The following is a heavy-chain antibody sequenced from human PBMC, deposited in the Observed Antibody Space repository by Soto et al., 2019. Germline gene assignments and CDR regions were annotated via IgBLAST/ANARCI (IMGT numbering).Heavy chain of an antibody. CDR2: ISAYNGNT. CDR1: GYTFTSYG. V-gene: IGHV1-18*04. D-gene: IGHD5-18*01. CDR3: ARFGYSYGYTTSYYYYGMDV. Sequence: QVQLVQSGAEVKKPGASVKVSCKASGYTFTSYGISWVRQAPGQGLEWMGWISAYNGNTNYAQKLQGRVTMTTDTSTRTAYMELRSLRSDDTAVYYCARFGYSYGYTTSYYYYGMDVWGQGTTVTVSS. J-gene: IGHJ6*02.